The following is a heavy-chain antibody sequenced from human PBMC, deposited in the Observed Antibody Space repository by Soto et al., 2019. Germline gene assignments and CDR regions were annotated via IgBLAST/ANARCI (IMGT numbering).Heavy chain of an antibody. CDR3: ARGNIVLMVYAPHFDY. CDR1: GGTFSSYA. V-gene: IGHV1-69*13. Sequence: ASVKVSCKASGGTFSSYAISWVRQAPGQGLEWMGGIIPIFGTANYAQKFQGRVTITADESTSTAYMELSSLRSEDTAVYYCARGNIVLMVYAPHFDYWGQGTLVTVSS. D-gene: IGHD2-8*01. CDR2: IIPIFGTA. J-gene: IGHJ4*02.